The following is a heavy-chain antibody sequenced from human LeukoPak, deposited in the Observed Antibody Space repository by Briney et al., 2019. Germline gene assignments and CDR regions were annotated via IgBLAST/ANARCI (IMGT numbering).Heavy chain of an antibody. CDR2: IYPSDSDT. CDR1: EYSFATYW. V-gene: IGHV5-51*01. D-gene: IGHD1-26*01. Sequence: GESLKISCQGSEYSFATYWIAWLRQMPGKGLEWMGIIYPSDSDTRYSPSFQGQVTISADKSIKTAYLQWSSLKASDTAMYYCASPLQGIVGATGFDYWGQGTLVTVSS. J-gene: IGHJ4*02. CDR3: ASPLQGIVGATGFDY.